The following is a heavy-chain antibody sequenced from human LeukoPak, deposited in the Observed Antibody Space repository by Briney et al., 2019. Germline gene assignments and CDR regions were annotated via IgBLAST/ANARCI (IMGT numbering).Heavy chain of an antibody. CDR3: ARVPRSYYYYYYMDV. CDR2: IYSSGST. D-gene: IGHD2-2*01. J-gene: IGHJ6*03. Sequence: PSETLSLTCTVSGGSISNYYWSWIRQPPGKGLEWIGYIYSSGSTNYNPSLKSRVTISVDTSKKHFSLKLSSVTAADTAVYYCARVPRSYYYYYYMDVWGKGTTVTVSS. V-gene: IGHV4-59*08. CDR1: GGSISNYY.